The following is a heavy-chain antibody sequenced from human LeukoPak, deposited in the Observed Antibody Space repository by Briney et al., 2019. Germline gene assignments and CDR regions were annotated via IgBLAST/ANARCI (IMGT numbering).Heavy chain of an antibody. J-gene: IGHJ6*04. CDR3: AKFNGHPTTNYYMDV. V-gene: IGHV3-23*01. Sequence: GGSLRLSCAASGFSFSSFAMTWVPQAPGKGLEWVSGIIDTGGATYYADSVKGRFTISRDNSKNTLFLQMNSLRAEDTAVYYCAKFNGHPTTNYYMDVWGEGTTVTVSS. CDR2: IIDTGGAT. D-gene: IGHD3-10*01. CDR1: GFSFSSFA.